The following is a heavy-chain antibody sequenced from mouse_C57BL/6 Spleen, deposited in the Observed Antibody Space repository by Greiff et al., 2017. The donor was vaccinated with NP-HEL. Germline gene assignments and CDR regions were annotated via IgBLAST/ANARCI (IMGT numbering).Heavy chain of an antibody. CDR3: ARNLLPYDAMDY. CDR2: INPNNGGT. D-gene: IGHD2-10*01. J-gene: IGHJ4*01. CDR1: GYTFTDYY. V-gene: IGHV1-26*01. Sequence: EVQLQQSGPELVKPGASVKISCKASGYTFTDYYMNWVKQSHGKSLEWIGDINPNNGGTSYNQKFKGKATLTVDKSSSTAYMELRSLTSEDSAVYYCARNLLPYDAMDYWGQGTSVTVSS.